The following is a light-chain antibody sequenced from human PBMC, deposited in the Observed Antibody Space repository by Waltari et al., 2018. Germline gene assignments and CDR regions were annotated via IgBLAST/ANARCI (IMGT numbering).Light chain of an antibody. CDR1: TGAITSGHY. V-gene: IGLV7-46*01. CDR3: LLFYNHLRV. J-gene: IGLJ2*01. Sequence: QAVVTQEPSLTVSPGGTVILTCGSSTGAITSGHYPYWFQQKPGQAPRTLIYDTSDKHSWTPARFSGFLLGGKAALTLSGAQPEDEADYYCLLFYNHLRVFGGGTKLTVL. CDR2: DTS.